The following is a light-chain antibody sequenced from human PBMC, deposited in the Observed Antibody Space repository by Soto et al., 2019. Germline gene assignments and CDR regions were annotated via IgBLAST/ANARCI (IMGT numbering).Light chain of an antibody. CDR1: SSDVGGYNH. Sequence: QSALTQPASVSGPPGQSITISCTGTSSDVGGYNHVSWYQQHPGKAPKLIIYEVRNRPSGVSTRLSGSKSGNTASPTISGLQADDEADYYCCSYTSSSLRVFGGGTKLTVL. J-gene: IGLJ3*02. CDR2: EVR. CDR3: CSYTSSSLRV. V-gene: IGLV2-14*01.